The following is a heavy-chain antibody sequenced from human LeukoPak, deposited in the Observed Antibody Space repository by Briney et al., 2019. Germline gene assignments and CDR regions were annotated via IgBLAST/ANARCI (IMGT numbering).Heavy chain of an antibody. Sequence: GGSLRLSCAASGFTFSSYWMHWVRQAPGKGLVWGSRINSDGSSTSYADSVKGRFTISRDNAKNTLYLQMNSLRAEDTAVYYCARGLGHTATYYYYGMDVWGQGTTVTVSS. V-gene: IGHV3-74*01. CDR2: INSDGSST. J-gene: IGHJ6*02. D-gene: IGHD2-21*01. CDR1: GFTFSSYW. CDR3: ARGLGHTATYYYYGMDV.